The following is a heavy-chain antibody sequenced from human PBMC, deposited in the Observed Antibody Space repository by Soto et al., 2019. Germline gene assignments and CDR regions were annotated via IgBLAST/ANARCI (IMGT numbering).Heavy chain of an antibody. CDR3: AKVYSDSSGYYYPDAFDI. CDR1: GFTFSNYA. J-gene: IGHJ3*02. Sequence: EVQLLESGGGLVQPGGSLRLSCAASGFTFSNYAMSWVRQAPGQGLEWVSDIGGSGGTTYSSDSVKGRFTITRDKSKNTLYLQMNSLRAEDTAVYYCAKVYSDSSGYYYPDAFDIWGQGTMVTVSS. V-gene: IGHV3-23*01. CDR2: IGGSGGTT. D-gene: IGHD3-22*01.